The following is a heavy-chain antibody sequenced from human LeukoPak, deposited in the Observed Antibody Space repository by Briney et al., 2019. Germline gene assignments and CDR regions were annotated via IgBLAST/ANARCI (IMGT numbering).Heavy chain of an antibody. CDR1: GGSISSSSYY. D-gene: IGHD6-13*01. J-gene: IGHJ5*02. V-gene: IGHV4-39*01. CDR3: ARQGAAEVTWFDP. CDR2: IYYSGST. Sequence: SETLSLTCTVSGGSISSSSYYWGWIRQPPGKGLEWIGSIYYSGSTYYNPSLKSRVTISVGTSKNQFSLKLSSVTAADTAVYYCARQGAAEVTWFDPWGQGTLVTVSS.